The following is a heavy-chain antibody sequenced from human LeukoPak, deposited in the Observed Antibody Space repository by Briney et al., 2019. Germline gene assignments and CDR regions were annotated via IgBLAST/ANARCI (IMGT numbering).Heavy chain of an antibody. V-gene: IGHV4-30-2*01. CDR3: ARSSIVGVHIDY. Sequence: SETLSLTCAVSGGSISSGGYSWSWIRQPPGTGLEWVGYIYHSGSTYYNPSLKSRVTISVDRSKNQFSLKLSSVTAADTAVYYCARSSIVGVHIDYWGQGTLVTVSS. D-gene: IGHD1-26*01. J-gene: IGHJ4*02. CDR1: GGSISSGGYS. CDR2: IYHSGST.